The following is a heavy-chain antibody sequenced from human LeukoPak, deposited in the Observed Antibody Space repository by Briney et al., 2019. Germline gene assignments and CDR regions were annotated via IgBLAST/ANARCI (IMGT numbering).Heavy chain of an antibody. CDR3: AKEQLYCSGGSCYSSFDY. V-gene: IGHV3-23*01. J-gene: IGHJ4*02. CDR1: GFTFRSYA. Sequence: GGSLRLSCAASGFTFRSYAMTWVRQAPGKGLEWVSAISGSGGSTYYADSVKGRFTISRDNSKNTLYLQMNSLRAEDTAVYYCAKEQLYCSGGSCYSSFDYWGQGTLVTVSS. CDR2: ISGSGGST. D-gene: IGHD2-15*01.